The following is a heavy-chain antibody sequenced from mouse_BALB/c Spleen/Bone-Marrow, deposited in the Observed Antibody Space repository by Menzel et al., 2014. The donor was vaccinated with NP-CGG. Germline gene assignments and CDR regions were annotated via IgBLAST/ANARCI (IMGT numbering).Heavy chain of an antibody. CDR2: IRNKANGYTT. Sequence: DVKLQESGGGLVQPGGSLRLSCAPSGFTFTDYYMNWVRQPPGKALEWLGFIRNKANGYTTEYSASVKSRFTISRDNSQNILYLQMNTLRVDDSATYYCARDKGRVFFDYWGQGTTLTVSS. V-gene: IGHV7-3*02. CDR3: ARDKGRVFFDY. CDR1: GFTFTDYY. J-gene: IGHJ2*01.